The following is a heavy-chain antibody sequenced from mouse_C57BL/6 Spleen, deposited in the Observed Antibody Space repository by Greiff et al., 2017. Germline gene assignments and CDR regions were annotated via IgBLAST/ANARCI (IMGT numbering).Heavy chain of an antibody. V-gene: IGHV1-53*01. D-gene: IGHD3-2*02. CDR3: ARGAQARGYYYAMDY. CDR2: INPSNGGT. CDR1: GYTFTSYW. J-gene: IGHJ4*01. Sequence: QVQLQQPGTELVKPGASVKLSCKASGYTFTSYWMHWVKQRPGQGLEWIGNINPSNGGTNYNEKFKSKATLTVDKSSSTAYMQLSSLTSEDSAVYYCARGAQARGYYYAMDYWGQGTSVTVSS.